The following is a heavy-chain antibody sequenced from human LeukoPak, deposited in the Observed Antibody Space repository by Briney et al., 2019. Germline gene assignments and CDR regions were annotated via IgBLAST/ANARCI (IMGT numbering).Heavy chain of an antibody. CDR2: INHSGST. D-gene: IGHD3-10*01. Sequence: PSETLSLTCAVYGGSFSGYYWSWIRQPPGKGLEWIGEINHSGSTNYNPSLKSRVTISVDTSKNQFSLKRSSVTAADTAVYYCARDPYGEGNFDYWGQGTLVTVSS. V-gene: IGHV4-34*01. CDR1: GGSFSGYY. CDR3: ARDPYGEGNFDY. J-gene: IGHJ4*02.